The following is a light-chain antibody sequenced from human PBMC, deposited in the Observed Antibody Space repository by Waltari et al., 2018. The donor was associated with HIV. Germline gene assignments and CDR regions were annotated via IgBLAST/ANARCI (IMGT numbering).Light chain of an antibody. V-gene: IGLV3-25*03. Sequence: SYELTQPPSVSVSPGQTARITCSGDALPNQFAYWYHQKPGQAPVLVIYKDSERPSGIPERFSGSSSGKTVTLTISGVQAEDEADYYCQSADSSGNYQVFGGGTKLTVL. CDR1: ALPNQF. CDR2: KDS. J-gene: IGLJ3*02. CDR3: QSADSSGNYQV.